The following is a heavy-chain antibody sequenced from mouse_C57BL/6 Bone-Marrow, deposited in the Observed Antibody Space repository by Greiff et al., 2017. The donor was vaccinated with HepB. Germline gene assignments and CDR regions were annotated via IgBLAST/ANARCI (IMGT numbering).Heavy chain of an antibody. J-gene: IGHJ4*01. CDR3: SSPNCVYYAMDY. D-gene: IGHD4-1*02. CDR1: GYTFTSYW. Sequence: QVQLQQPGAELVRPGTSVKLSCKASGYTFTSYWMHWVKQRPGQGLEWIGVIDPSDSYTNYNQKFKGKATLTVDTASSTAYMQLSSLTSEDSAVYYCSSPNCVYYAMDYWGQGTSVTVSS. CDR2: IDPSDSYT. V-gene: IGHV1-59*01.